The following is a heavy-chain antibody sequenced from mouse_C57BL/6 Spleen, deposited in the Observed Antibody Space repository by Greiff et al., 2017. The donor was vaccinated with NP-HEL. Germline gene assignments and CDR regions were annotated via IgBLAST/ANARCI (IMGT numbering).Heavy chain of an antibody. CDR2: IYPRSGNT. Sequence: QVQLQQSGAELARPGASVKLSCKASGYTFTSYGISWVKQRTGQGLEWIGEIYPRSGNTYYNEKFKGKATLTADKSSSTAYMELRSLTSEDSAVYFCARRYYGSSHYYAMDYWGQGTSVTVSS. CDR3: ARRYYGSSHYYAMDY. J-gene: IGHJ4*01. V-gene: IGHV1-81*01. CDR1: GYTFTSYG. D-gene: IGHD1-1*01.